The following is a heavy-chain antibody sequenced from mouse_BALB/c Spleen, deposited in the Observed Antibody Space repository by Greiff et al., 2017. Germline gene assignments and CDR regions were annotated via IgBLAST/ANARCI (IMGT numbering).Heavy chain of an antibody. Sequence: VHLVESGPGLVQPSQSLSITCTVSGFSLTSYGVHWVRQSPGKGLEWLGVIWSGGSTDYNAAFISRLSISKDNSKSQVFFKMNSLQANDTAIYYCARNCDYGSRAFDYWGQGTTLTVSS. J-gene: IGHJ2*01. CDR3: ARNCDYGSRAFDY. D-gene: IGHD1-1*01. CDR1: GFSLTSYG. V-gene: IGHV2-2*02. CDR2: IWSGGST.